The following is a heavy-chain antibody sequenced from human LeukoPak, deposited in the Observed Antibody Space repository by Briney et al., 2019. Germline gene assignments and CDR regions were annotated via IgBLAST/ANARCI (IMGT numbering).Heavy chain of an antibody. CDR1: GFTFSSYA. Sequence: PGGSLRLSCAASGFTFSSYAMSWVRQAPGKGLEWVSAISGSGGSTYYADSVKGRFTISRDNSKNTLYLQMNSLRAEDTAVYYCATRPISFDILTGYPNWVDPWGQGTLVTVSS. CDR2: ISGSGGST. J-gene: IGHJ5*02. V-gene: IGHV3-23*01. CDR3: ATRPISFDILTGYPNWVDP. D-gene: IGHD3-9*01.